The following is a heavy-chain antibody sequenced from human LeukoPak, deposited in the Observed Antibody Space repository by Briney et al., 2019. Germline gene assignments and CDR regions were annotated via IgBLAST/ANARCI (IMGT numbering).Heavy chain of an antibody. J-gene: IGHJ4*02. V-gene: IGHV3-49*04. Sequence: GGSLRLSRTASGFTFGDYAMSWVRQAPGKGLEWVGFIRSKAYGGTTEYAASVKGRFTISRDDSKSIAYLQMNSLKTEDTAVYYCTRSHSTYYYDSSGYYYDYWGQGTLVTVSS. CDR1: GFTFGDYA. D-gene: IGHD3-22*01. CDR2: IRSKAYGGTT. CDR3: TRSHSTYYYDSSGYYYDY.